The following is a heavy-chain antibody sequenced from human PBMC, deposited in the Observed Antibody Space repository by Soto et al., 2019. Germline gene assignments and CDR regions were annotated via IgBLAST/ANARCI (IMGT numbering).Heavy chain of an antibody. CDR1: GGSINSHY. Sequence: PSETLSLTCTVSGGSINSHYWSWIRQPPGKRLEWLGYIYSSGFTTYNPSLKGRLTISVDTSKNQFSLILSSVSAADTAVYYCARDAIRGSAAMKTYWGLGTLVTVSS. CDR3: ARDAIRGSAAMKTY. CDR2: IYSSGFT. V-gene: IGHV4-4*08. J-gene: IGHJ4*02.